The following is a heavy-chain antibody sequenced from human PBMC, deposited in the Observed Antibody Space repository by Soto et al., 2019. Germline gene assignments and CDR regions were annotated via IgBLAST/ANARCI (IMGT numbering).Heavy chain of an antibody. V-gene: IGHV3-23*01. CDR2: ISGSGGST. Sequence: GGSLRLSCAASGFTFSSYAMSWVRQAPGKGLEWVSAISGSGGSTYYADSVKGRFTISRDNSKNTLYMQMNRLRAEDTAVYYCAKSKWDDSSGYVLGYWGQGNLVTVSS. CDR1: GFTFSSYA. D-gene: IGHD3-22*01. J-gene: IGHJ4*02. CDR3: AKSKWDDSSGYVLGY.